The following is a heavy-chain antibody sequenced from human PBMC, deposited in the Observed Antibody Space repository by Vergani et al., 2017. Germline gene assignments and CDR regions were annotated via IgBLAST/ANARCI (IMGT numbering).Heavy chain of an antibody. D-gene: IGHD2-15*01. CDR3: AKEGGSCYSRVCYYYGMDV. CDR2: ISGSGGST. V-gene: IGHV3-23*01. J-gene: IGHJ6*02. CDR1: GFTFSSYA. Sequence: EVQLLESGGGLVQPGGSLRLSCAASGFTFSSYAMSWVRQAPGKGLEWVSAISGSGGSTYYADSVKGRFTISRDNSKNTLYLQMNSLRAEDTAVYYCAKEGGSCYSRVCYYYGMDVWGQGTTVTVSS.